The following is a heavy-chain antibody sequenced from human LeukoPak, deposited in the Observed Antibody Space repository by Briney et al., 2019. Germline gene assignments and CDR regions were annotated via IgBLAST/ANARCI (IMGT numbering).Heavy chain of an antibody. J-gene: IGHJ4*02. CDR1: GGSISNY. D-gene: IGHD3-22*01. Sequence: SETLSLTCTVSGGSISNYWSWIRQPPGKGLEWIGYIYYSGSTNYNPSLKSRVTISVDTSKNQFSLKLSSVTAADTAVYFCARTPIYYYDNSGYYNWGQGTLVTVSS. CDR3: ARTPIYYYDNSGYYN. CDR2: IYYSGST. V-gene: IGHV4-59*12.